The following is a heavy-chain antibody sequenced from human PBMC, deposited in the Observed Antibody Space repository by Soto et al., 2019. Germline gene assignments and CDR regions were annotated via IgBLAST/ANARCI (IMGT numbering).Heavy chain of an antibody. CDR3: AREGSRPYYYYGMAV. CDR2: ISTHNGDT. J-gene: IGHJ6*02. CDR1: GYSFTTYG. V-gene: IGHV1-18*01. Sequence: QVQLVQSGGEVKKPGASVKVSCKTSGYSFTTYGISWLRQAPGQGLEWIGWISTHNGDTEFAQNFQGRVTMTTDTSTTTAYMELRSLRSDDTAVYYCAREGSRPYYYYGMAVWGPGTTVTVSS. D-gene: IGHD2-15*01.